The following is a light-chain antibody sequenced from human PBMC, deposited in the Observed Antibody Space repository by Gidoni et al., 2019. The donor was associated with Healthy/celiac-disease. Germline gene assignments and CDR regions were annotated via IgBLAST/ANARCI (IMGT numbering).Light chain of an antibody. CDR3: AAWDDSLSGWV. Sequence: QSVLTQPPSASGTPGQRVTMSCSGSSSNIGSNYVYWYQQLPGTAPKLLIYRNNQRPSGVPDRFSGSKSGTSASLAISWLRSEDEADYYCAAWDDSLSGWVFGGGTKLTVL. J-gene: IGLJ3*02. V-gene: IGLV1-47*01. CDR1: SSNIGSNY. CDR2: RNN.